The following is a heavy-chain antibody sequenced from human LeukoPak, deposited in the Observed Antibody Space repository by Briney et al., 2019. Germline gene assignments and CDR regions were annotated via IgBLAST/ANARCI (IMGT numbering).Heavy chain of an antibody. CDR1: GFTFSSYS. CDR3: ARGYYYDTSGHAGMDV. V-gene: IGHV3-21*01. D-gene: IGHD3-22*01. CDR2: ISSSSSYI. Sequence: GGSLRLSCAASGFTFSSYSMNWVRQAPGKGLEWVSFISSSSSYIYYANSVKGRFTISRDNAKNSLYLQMNSLRAEDTAMYYCARGYYYDTSGHAGMDVWGQGTTVTVSS. J-gene: IGHJ6*02.